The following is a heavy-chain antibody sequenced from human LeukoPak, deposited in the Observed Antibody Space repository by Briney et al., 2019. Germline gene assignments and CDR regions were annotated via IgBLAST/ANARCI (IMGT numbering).Heavy chain of an antibody. CDR3: ARGIGAGSNWFDS. V-gene: IGHV3-74*01. D-gene: IGHD6-13*01. CDR2: INSDGSST. CDR1: GFAFSNYW. Sequence: GGSLRLSCAASGFAFSNYWMHWVRQAPGKGLVWVSLINSDGSSTIYPDSVKGRFTISRDNAKNTLYLQMNSLRAEDTAVYYCARGIGAGSNWFDSWGQGTRATVSS. J-gene: IGHJ5*01.